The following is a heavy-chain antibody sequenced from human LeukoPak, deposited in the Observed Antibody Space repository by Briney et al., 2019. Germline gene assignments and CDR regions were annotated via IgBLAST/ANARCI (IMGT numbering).Heavy chain of an antibody. J-gene: IGHJ4*02. CDR2: INPNSGGT. CDR1: GYTFTGYY. V-gene: IGHV1-2*02. Sequence: ASVKVSCKASGYTFTGYYMHWVRQAPGQGPEWMGWINPNSGGTNCAQKFQGRVTMTRDTSISTAYMELSRLRSDDTAVYYCARERNYYDSSGYYLWGQGTLVTVSS. CDR3: ARERNYYDSSGYYL. D-gene: IGHD3-22*01.